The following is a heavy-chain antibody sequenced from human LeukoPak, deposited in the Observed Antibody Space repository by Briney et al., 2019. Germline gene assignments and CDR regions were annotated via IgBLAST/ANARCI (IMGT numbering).Heavy chain of an antibody. CDR1: GLTFSSYR. Sequence: GGSLRLSCAASGLTFSSYRKHWVRQAPGKGLVWVSRIDPDGSTVYSDSVRGRFTISRDNATNTLYLQMNSLTVADTTVYYCASFRTTEISGQETTGTVSP. CDR2: IDPDGST. D-gene: IGHD2/OR15-2a*01. J-gene: IGHJ3*02. V-gene: IGHV3-74*01. CDR3: ASFRTTEI.